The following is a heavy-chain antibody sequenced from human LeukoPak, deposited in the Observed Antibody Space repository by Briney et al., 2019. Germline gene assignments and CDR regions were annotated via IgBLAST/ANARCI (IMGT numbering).Heavy chain of an antibody. J-gene: IGHJ1*01. CDR2: ISSSSSYI. D-gene: IGHD2-2*01. Sequence: GGSLRLSCAASGFTFSSYSMNWVRQAPGKGLEWVSSISSSSSYIYYADSVKGRFTISRDNAKNSLYLQMNSLRAEDTAVYYCARDPGYCSSTSCYEVYFQHWGQGTLVTVSS. CDR3: ARDPGYCSSTSCYEVYFQH. V-gene: IGHV3-21*01. CDR1: GFTFSSYS.